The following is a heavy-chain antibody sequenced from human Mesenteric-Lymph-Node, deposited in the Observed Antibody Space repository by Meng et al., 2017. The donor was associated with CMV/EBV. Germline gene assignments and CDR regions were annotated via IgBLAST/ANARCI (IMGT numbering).Heavy chain of an antibody. CDR2: TSATGGSK. CDR3: AREGGTYYDILKGHYKGNDH. CDR1: GYTFNKYG. Sequence: GESLKISCVGDGYTFNKYGLSWIRQAPGKGPEWISSTSATGGSKYYADSVKGRFTISRDNSKNTLYLELMSLRVEDTATYYCAREGGTYYDILKGHYKGNDHWGQGTLVTVSS. J-gene: IGHJ5*02. D-gene: IGHD3-9*01. V-gene: IGHV3-23*01.